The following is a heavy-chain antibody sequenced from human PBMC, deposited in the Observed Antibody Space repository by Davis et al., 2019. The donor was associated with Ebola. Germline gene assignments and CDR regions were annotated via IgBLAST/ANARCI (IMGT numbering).Heavy chain of an antibody. Sequence: ASVKVSCKASGYTFTHYGISWVRQAPGQGLEWMGWISAYNGDTNYEQKLQGRVTMTTDTSTSTAYMELRSLRSDDTAVYYCARDLTAGTGWFDPWGQGSLVTVSS. V-gene: IGHV1-18*04. D-gene: IGHD6-13*01. J-gene: IGHJ5*02. CDR1: GYTFTHYG. CDR3: ARDLTAGTGWFDP. CDR2: ISAYNGDT.